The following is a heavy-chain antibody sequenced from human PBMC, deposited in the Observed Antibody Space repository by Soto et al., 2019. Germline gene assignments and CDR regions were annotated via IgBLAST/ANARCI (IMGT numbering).Heavy chain of an antibody. V-gene: IGHV3-30*18. D-gene: IGHD6-13*01. CDR3: AKVRVSYSSSWYFDY. Sequence: GGSLRRSCAASGFTVSSYGMHWVRQAPGKGLEWVAVISYDGSNKYYADSVKGRFTISRDNSKNTLYLQMNSLRAEDTAVYYCAKVRVSYSSSWYFDYWGQGTLVTVSS. CDR1: GFTVSSYG. CDR2: ISYDGSNK. J-gene: IGHJ4*02.